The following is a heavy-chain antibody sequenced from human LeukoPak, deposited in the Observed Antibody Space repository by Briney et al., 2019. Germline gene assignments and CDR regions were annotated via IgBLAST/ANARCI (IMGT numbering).Heavy chain of an antibody. Sequence: SYALFLTRAWIEGYLLGYCWSAIDQPPRNGLDWDHLFNHIARTTYNPSLNKAVTISVDTTKSQSSLKRSSVTAADTAVYNCVRRGGYYYGSGRHAFDIWNQGTMVTVYS. CDR2: FNHIART. CDR1: EGYLLGYC. CDR3: VRRGGYYYGSGRHAFDI. J-gene: IGHJ3*02. V-gene: IGHV4-34*01. D-gene: IGHD3-10*01.